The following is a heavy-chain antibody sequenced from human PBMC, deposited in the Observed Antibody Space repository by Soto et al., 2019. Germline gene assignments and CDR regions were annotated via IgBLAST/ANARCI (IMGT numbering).Heavy chain of an antibody. CDR2: IWYDGSNK. CDR1: GFTFSSYG. V-gene: IGHV3-33*01. CDR3: ASEYSNYGTVTTFGY. D-gene: IGHD4-4*01. J-gene: IGHJ4*02. Sequence: QVQLVESGGGVVQPGRSLRLSCAASGFTFSSYGMHWVRQAPGKGLEWVAVIWYDGSNKYYADSVKGRFTISRDNSKNPLYLQMNSLRAEDTAVYYCASEYSNYGTVTTFGYWGQGPLVPVSS.